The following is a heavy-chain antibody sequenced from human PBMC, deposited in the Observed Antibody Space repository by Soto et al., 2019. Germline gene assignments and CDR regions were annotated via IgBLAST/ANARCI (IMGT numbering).Heavy chain of an antibody. CDR3: ARDNDRGDVRFDP. Sequence: SETLSLTCTVSGGSISSYYWSWIRQPPGKGLEWIGYIYYSGSTNYNPSLKSRVTISVDTSKNQFSLKLGSVTAADTAVYYCARDNDRGDVRFDPWGQGTLVTVSS. J-gene: IGHJ5*02. D-gene: IGHD3-16*01. CDR1: GGSISSYY. CDR2: IYYSGST. V-gene: IGHV4-59*01.